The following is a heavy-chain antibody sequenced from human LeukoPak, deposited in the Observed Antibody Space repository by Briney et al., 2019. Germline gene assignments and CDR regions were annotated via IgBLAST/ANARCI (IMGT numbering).Heavy chain of an antibody. V-gene: IGHV4-4*02. J-gene: IGHJ6*03. Sequence: SGTLSLTCAVSGGSISSDNWWGWVRQTPGEGLEWIGEIYHSGGTNYNPSLKSRVTISVEKTKNQFSLKLSSVTAADTAVYYCARLQASSGWYSMKKSNYYYYMDVWGKGTTVTISS. CDR2: IYHSGGT. D-gene: IGHD6-19*01. CDR1: GGSISSDNW. CDR3: ARLQASSGWYSMKKSNYYYYMDV.